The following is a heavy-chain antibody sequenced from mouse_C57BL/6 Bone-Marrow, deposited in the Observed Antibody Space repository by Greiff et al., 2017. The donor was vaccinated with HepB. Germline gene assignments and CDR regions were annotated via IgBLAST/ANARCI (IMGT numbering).Heavy chain of an antibody. CDR3: ARDYGSSGGALDY. CDR2: IHPSDSDT. V-gene: IGHV1-74*01. CDR1: GYTFTSYW. Sequence: QVQLQQPGAELVKPGASVKVSCKSSGYTFTSYWMHWVKQRPGQGLEWIGRIHPSDSDTNYNQKFKGKATLTVDKSSSTAYMQLSSLTSEDSSVYYCARDYGSSGGALDYWGQGTSVTVSS. D-gene: IGHD1-1*01. J-gene: IGHJ4*01.